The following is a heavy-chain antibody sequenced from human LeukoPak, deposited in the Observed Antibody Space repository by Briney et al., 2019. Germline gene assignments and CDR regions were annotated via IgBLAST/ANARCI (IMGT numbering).Heavy chain of an antibody. CDR1: GGTFSSYA. CDR3: ARDGGGYSYYYYGMDV. Sequence: GASVKVSCKASGGTFSSYAISWVRQAPGQGLEWMGRIIPIPGIANYAQKFQGRVTITADKSTSTAYMELSSLRSEDTAVYYCARDGGGYSYYYYGMDVWGQGTTVTVSS. J-gene: IGHJ6*02. CDR2: IIPIPGIA. V-gene: IGHV1-69*04. D-gene: IGHD3-22*01.